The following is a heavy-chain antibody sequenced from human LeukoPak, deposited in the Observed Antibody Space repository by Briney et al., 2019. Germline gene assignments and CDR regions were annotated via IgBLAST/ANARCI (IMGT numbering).Heavy chain of an antibody. CDR2: INTDGSST. CDR3: ARGFHGSGCHDY. J-gene: IGHJ4*02. V-gene: IGHV3-74*01. CDR1: GFTFSSYW. Sequence: GGSLRLSCAASGFTFSSYWMHWVRQAPGKGLVWVSRINTDGSSTSYADSVKGRFTISRDNAKNTLYLQMNSLRAEDTAVYYCARGFHGSGCHDYWGQGTLVTVSS. D-gene: IGHD6-19*01.